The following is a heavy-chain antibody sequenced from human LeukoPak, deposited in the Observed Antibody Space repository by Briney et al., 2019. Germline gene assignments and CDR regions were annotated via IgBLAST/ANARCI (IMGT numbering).Heavy chain of an antibody. J-gene: IGHJ4*02. CDR3: TTFGYSYGRY. Sequence: GGSLGLSCAVSGFTFTNAWVSWVRQAPGKGLEWVGRIKSKTDGGTTDYAAPVKGRFTISRDDSKNTLYLQMNSLKTEDTAVYYCTTFGYSYGRYWGQGTLVTVSS. D-gene: IGHD5-18*01. V-gene: IGHV3-15*01. CDR2: IKSKTDGGTT. CDR1: GFTFTNAW.